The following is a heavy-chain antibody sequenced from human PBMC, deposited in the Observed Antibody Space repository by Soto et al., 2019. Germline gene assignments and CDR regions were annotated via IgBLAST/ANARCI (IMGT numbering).Heavy chain of an antibody. CDR1: GYTFTSYG. D-gene: IGHD3-22*01. V-gene: IGHV1-18*01. J-gene: IGHJ5*02. CDR3: ARVGHYYDSSGYWFDP. CDR2: ISAYNGNT. Sequence: GASVKVSCKASGYTFTSYGISWVRQAPGQGLEWMGWISAYNGNTNYAQKLQGRVTMTTDTSTSTAYMELRSLRSDDTAVYYCARVGHYYDSSGYWFDPWGQGTLVTVSS.